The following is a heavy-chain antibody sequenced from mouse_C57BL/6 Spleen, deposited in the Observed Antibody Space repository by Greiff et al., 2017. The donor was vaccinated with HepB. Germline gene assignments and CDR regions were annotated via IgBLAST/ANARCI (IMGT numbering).Heavy chain of an antibody. V-gene: IGHV1-64*01. CDR3: ARGDDGYYAWFAY. CDR1: GYTFTSYW. J-gene: IGHJ3*01. CDR2: IHPNSGST. D-gene: IGHD2-3*01. Sequence: QVQLKQPGAELVKPGASVKLSCKASGYTFTSYWMHWVKQRPGQGLEWIGMIHPNSGSTNYNEKFKSKATLTVEKSSSTAYMQLSSLTSEDSAVYDCARGDDGYYAWFAYWGQGTLVTVSA.